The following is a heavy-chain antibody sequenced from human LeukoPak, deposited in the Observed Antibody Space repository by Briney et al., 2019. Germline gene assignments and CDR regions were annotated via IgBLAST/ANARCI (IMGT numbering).Heavy chain of an antibody. D-gene: IGHD2-15*01. V-gene: IGHV3-23*01. CDR2: VSHSGGNT. CDR1: GFTFINYA. CDR3: AKDSGGSAWPKYFDY. Sequence: GGSLRLSCAASGFTFINYAMSWVRQAPGKGPEWVSTVSHSGGNTYHADSVKGRFTISRDNSKNTLCLQMDSLRAEDTAVYYCAKDSGGSAWPKYFDYWGQGTLVTVSS. J-gene: IGHJ4*02.